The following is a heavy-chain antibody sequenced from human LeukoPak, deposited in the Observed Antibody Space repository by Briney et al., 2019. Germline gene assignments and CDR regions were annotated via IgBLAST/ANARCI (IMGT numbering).Heavy chain of an antibody. D-gene: IGHD2-15*01. J-gene: IGHJ4*02. Sequence: ASVKVSCKVSGYTLTELSMHWVRQAPGKGLEWMGGFDPEDGETIYARKFQGRVTMTEDTSTDTAYMELSSLRSEDTAVYYCATGMVPGYCSGGSCSSSGDYWGQGTLVTVSS. CDR3: ATGMVPGYCSGGSCSSSGDY. CDR2: FDPEDGET. V-gene: IGHV1-24*01. CDR1: GYTLTELS.